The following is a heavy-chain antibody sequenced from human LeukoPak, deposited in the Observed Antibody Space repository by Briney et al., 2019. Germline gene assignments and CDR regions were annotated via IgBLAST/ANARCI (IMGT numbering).Heavy chain of an antibody. J-gene: IGHJ4*02. CDR2: IYTGGNT. CDR3: ARGPRAYSGSPSYYFDY. Sequence: GGSLRLSCAASGFTVSSNYLSWVRQAPGKGLEWVSVIYTGGNTYYADSVKGRFTISRDNSKNTLYLQMNSLRAEDTAVYYCARGPRAYSGSPSYYFDYWGQGTRVTVSS. CDR1: GFTVSSNY. D-gene: IGHD1-26*01. V-gene: IGHV3-66*01.